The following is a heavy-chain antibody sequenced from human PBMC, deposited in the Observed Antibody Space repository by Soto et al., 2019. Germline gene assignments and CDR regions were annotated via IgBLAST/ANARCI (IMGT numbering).Heavy chain of an antibody. CDR2: VFHSGNT. V-gene: IGHV4-4*02. Sequence: QVQLQESGPGLVRPSGTLSLPCAISGVSINTSNWWSWVRQPPGKGLEWIGEVFHSGNTNYNPSLKSRATISVDTSKNQFSLRLSSVSAADTAVYYCASVDDFHYWGQGILVIVSS. D-gene: IGHD3-3*01. CDR1: GVSINTSNW. CDR3: ASVDDFHY. J-gene: IGHJ4*02.